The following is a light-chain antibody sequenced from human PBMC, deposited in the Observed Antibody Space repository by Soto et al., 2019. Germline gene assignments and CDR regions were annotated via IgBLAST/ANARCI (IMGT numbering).Light chain of an antibody. CDR2: GVS. CDR1: QSISSS. J-gene: IGKJ5*01. V-gene: IGKV1-39*01. CDR3: QQSYTAPSIT. Sequence: DIQMTQSPSSLSASVGDEGTITCRSSQSISSSLNWYQQKSGKAPNLLIYGVSRLQGGVPSRFSGSGSGTDFTLSISSLQPEDFATYYCQQSYTAPSITFGQGTRLEIK.